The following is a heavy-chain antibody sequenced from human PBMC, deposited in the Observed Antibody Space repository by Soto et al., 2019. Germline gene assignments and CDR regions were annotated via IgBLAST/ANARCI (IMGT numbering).Heavy chain of an antibody. J-gene: IGHJ4*02. CDR1: GYTFTSYY. CDR3: ARTYSGYDFGY. V-gene: IGHV1-46*01. D-gene: IGHD5-12*01. CDR2: INPSGGST. Sequence: ASVKVSCKASGYTFTSYYMHWVRQAPGQGLEWMGIINPSGGSTSYAQKFQGRVTMTRDTSTSTVYMELSRLRSEDTAVYYCARTYSGYDFGYWGQGTLVTVSS.